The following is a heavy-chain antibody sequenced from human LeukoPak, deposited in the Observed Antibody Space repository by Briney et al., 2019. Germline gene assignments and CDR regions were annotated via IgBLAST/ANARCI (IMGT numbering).Heavy chain of an antibody. CDR2: TYYRSKWYT. CDR1: GDSVSSNSVT. CDR3: ARLGSGSNY. D-gene: IGHD3-10*01. J-gene: IGHJ4*02. V-gene: IGHV6-1*01. Sequence: TSQTLSLTCAISGDSVSSNSVTWNWIRQSPSRGLEWLGRTYYRSKWYTEYAVSVKSRITINPDTSKNQFSLQLSSVNPEDTAVYYCARLGSGSNYWGQGTLVTVSS.